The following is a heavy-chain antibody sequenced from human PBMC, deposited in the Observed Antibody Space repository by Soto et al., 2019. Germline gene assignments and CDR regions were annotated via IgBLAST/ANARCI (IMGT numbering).Heavy chain of an antibody. CDR1: GFTFSNAW. CDR2: IKSKTDGGTT. J-gene: IGHJ3*02. D-gene: IGHD3-16*01. CDR3: TTGLGGYGAFDI. Sequence: PGGSLRLSCAASGFTFSNAWMSWVRQAPGKGLEWVGRIKSKTDGGTTDYAAPVKGRFTISRDDSKNTLYLQMNSLKTEDTAVYYCTTGLGGYGAFDIWGQGTMVTVSS. V-gene: IGHV3-15*01.